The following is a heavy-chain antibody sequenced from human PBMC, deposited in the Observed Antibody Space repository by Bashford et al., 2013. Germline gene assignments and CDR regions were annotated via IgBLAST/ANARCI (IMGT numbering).Heavy chain of an antibody. CDR1: GFTFDDFA. CDR3: ARGSTILTGYYNVVGPNYYFDY. V-gene: IGHV3-30-3*01. J-gene: IGHJ4*02. D-gene: IGHD3-9*01. Sequence: GGSLRLSCAASGFTFDDFAMHWVRQAPGKGLEWVSVILHDASNEYYADSVKGRFTISRDNSKNTLYVQMNSLRAEDTAVYYCARGSTILTGYYNVVGPNYYFDYWGQGTLVTVSS. CDR2: ILHDASNE.